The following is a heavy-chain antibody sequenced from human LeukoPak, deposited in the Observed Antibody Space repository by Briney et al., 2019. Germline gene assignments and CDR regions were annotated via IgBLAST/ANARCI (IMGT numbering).Heavy chain of an antibody. CDR3: ARYCSSTSCYGDWFDP. D-gene: IGHD2-2*01. J-gene: IGHJ5*02. CDR1: GYTFISYY. CDR2: INPSGGST. Sequence: GASVKVSCKASGYTFISYYIHWVRQAPGQGLEWMGIINPSGGSTSYAQKFQGRVTMTRDTSTSTVYMELSSLRSEDTAVYYCARYCSSTSCYGDWFDPWGQGTLVTVSS. V-gene: IGHV1-46*01.